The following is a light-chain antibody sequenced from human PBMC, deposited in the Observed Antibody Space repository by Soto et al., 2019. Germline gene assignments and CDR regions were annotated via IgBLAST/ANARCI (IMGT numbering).Light chain of an antibody. CDR3: QQYNNWQPLT. CDR1: QSVGSN. V-gene: IGKV3-15*01. J-gene: IGKJ4*01. Sequence: IVMTQSPATLSVSPGGGVSLSCRASQSVGSNLAWFQHKPGQAPRLLIYRTSTRATGIPVRFSGSGSGIEFTLTISSLQSEDFAVYFCQQYNNWQPLTFGGGTKVEI. CDR2: RTS.